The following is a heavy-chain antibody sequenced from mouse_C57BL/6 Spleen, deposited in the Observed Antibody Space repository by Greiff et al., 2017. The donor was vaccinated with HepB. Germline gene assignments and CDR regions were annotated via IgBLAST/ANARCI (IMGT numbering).Heavy chain of an antibody. CDR2: INPGSGGT. D-gene: IGHD2-4*01. V-gene: IGHV1-54*01. Sequence: QVQLKESGAELVRPGTSVKVSCKASGYAFTNYLIEWVKQRPGQGLEWIGVINPGSGGTNYNEKFKGKATLTADKSSSTAYMQLSSLTSEDSAVYFCARAGDYDDWYFDVWGTGTTVTVSS. CDR3: ARAGDYDDWYFDV. CDR1: GYAFTNYL. J-gene: IGHJ1*03.